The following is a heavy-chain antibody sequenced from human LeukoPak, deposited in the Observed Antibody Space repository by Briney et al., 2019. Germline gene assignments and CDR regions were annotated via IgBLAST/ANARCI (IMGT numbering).Heavy chain of an antibody. Sequence: SETLSLTCAVSGGSISTYSWSWIRQPPGKGLEWVAYIDNSGSTNYNPSLKSRVTISVDTSKNQFSLKLSSVTAADTAEYYCARGEVGATRYHFDYWGQGTLVTVSS. D-gene: IGHD1-26*01. CDR1: GGSISTYS. J-gene: IGHJ4*02. V-gene: IGHV4-59*01. CDR3: ARGEVGATRYHFDY. CDR2: IDNSGST.